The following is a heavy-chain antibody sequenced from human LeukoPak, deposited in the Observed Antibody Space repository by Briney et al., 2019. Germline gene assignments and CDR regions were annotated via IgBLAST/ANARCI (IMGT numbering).Heavy chain of an antibody. CDR1: GGSISSGGYY. J-gene: IGHJ4*02. CDR3: ALRRDGYNSIDY. D-gene: IGHD5-24*01. CDR2: IYYSGST. Sequence: SETLSLTCTVSGGSISSGGYYWSWIRQHPGKGLEWIGYIYYSGSTYYNPSLKSRVTISVDTSKNQFSLKLSSVTAADTAVYYCALRRDGYNSIDYWGQGTLVTVSS. V-gene: IGHV4-31*03.